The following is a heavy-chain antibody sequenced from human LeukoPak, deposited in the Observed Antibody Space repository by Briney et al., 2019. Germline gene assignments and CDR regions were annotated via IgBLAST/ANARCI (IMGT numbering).Heavy chain of an antibody. J-gene: IGHJ4*02. D-gene: IGHD6-13*01. CDR1: GFSISSGHY. Sequence: SETLSLTCTVSGFSISSGHYWGWTQQPPGKGLEWIASISHSGTTFYNPSLKSRVTISVDTSKNQFSLTVTSVTAADTAVYYCSRGQSISAVAVWGQGTLVTVSS. V-gene: IGHV4-38-2*02. CDR2: ISHSGTT. CDR3: SRGQSISAVAV.